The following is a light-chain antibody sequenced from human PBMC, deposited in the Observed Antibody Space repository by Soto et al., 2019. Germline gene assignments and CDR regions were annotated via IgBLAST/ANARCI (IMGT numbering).Light chain of an antibody. CDR2: WAS. CDR3: NQYSITTPNT. CDR1: QSVLYSSNNKNY. J-gene: IGKJ2*01. Sequence: ILMTQSPDSLAVSLGERATIKCKSSQSVLYSSNNKNYLAWYQQKQGQPPKLLIYWASTRESGVPDRFSGSGSVTDFTITISSQEAKDVAVYYSNQYSITTPNTFGNWTKLEIK. V-gene: IGKV4-1*01.